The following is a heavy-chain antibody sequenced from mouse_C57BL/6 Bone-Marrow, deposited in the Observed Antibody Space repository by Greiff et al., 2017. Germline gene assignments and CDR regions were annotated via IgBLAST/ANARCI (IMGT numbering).Heavy chain of an antibody. CDR2: ISDGGSYT. V-gene: IGHV5-4*01. D-gene: IGHD2-1*01. CDR1: GFTFSSYA. Sequence: EVPLVESGGGLVKPGGSLILSCAASGFTFSSYAMPWVRQTPVKRLEWVATISDGGSYTYYPDNVKGRFTISRDDAKNNLYLQMSHLKSEDTAMYYYAREPLYYGYSDYWGQGTTLAVTS. CDR3: AREPLYYGYSDY. J-gene: IGHJ2*01.